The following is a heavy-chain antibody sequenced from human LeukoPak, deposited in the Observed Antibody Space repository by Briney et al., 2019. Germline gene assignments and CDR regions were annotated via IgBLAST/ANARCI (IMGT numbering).Heavy chain of an antibody. CDR1: GYTXTGYY. J-gene: IGHJ4*02. Sequence: ASVKVSCKASGYTXTGYYMHGVRQAPGQGLEWMGWINPNSGGTNYAQKFQGRVTMTRDTSISTAYMELSRLRSDDTAVYYCARVDYGSGSYLDYWGQGTLVTVSS. CDR3: ARVDYGSGSYLDY. V-gene: IGHV1-2*02. CDR2: INPNSGGT. D-gene: IGHD3-10*01.